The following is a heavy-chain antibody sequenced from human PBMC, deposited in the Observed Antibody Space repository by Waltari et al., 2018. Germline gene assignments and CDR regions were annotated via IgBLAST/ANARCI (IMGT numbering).Heavy chain of an antibody. Sequence: QITLKESGPTLVKPTQTLTLTCAFSGFSFSTSGVGVRWIRQPPGKALEWLAFVYWDDNKRYSPSLKGRLTITKDTSEDQVVLTMTNMDPVDTATYFCAHRPSHYDIFSGYYNYFDYWARESWSPSPQ. CDR3: AHRPSHYDIFSGYYNYFDY. CDR1: GFSFSTSGVG. D-gene: IGHD3-9*01. V-gene: IGHV2-5*02. J-gene: IGHJ4*02. CDR2: VYWDDNK.